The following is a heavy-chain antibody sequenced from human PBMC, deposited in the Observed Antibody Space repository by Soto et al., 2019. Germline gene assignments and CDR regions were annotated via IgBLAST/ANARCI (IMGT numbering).Heavy chain of an antibody. V-gene: IGHV1-18*01. J-gene: IGHJ6*02. CDR1: GYTFTTYG. D-gene: IGHD3-16*01. CDR2: ISGYNGHT. CDR3: AREGEMPYYYYSLDV. Sequence: QVQLVQSGAEVRKPGASVKVSCKASGYTFTTYGISWVRQAPGQGLEWMGWISGYNGHTKYAQKFQGRVTMTTDTSTRTVYMDLRSLRSDDTAVYYCAREGEMPYYYYSLDVWGQGTTVTVSS.